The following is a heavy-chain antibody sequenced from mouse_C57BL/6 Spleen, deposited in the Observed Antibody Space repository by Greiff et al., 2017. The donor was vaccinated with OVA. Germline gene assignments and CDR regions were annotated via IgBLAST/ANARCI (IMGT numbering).Heavy chain of an antibody. CDR3: ARREDYLYFDY. D-gene: IGHD2-4*01. J-gene: IGHJ2*01. V-gene: IGHV1-69*01. CDR1: GYTFTSSW. CDR2: IDPSDSYT. Sequence: QVQLQQPGPDLVMPGASVTLSCKASGYTFTSSWMPWVRQRPGQGLEWMGEIDPSDSYTNYNQKFKGKSTLTVDKSSSTAYMQLSSLTSEDSAVYYCARREDYLYFDYWGQGTTLTVSS.